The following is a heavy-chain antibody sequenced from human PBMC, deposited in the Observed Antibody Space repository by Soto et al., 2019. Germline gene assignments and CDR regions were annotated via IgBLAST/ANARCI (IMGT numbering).Heavy chain of an antibody. D-gene: IGHD3-16*02. CDR1: GFTFSDYW. Sequence: GWSLRLSCAASGFTFSDYWMHLVRQAPGKGLVWVSRINSDVSSTTYADSVKGRFTIFRDNAENTLYLQMSSLRAEDSAVYYCARGMITFGEVIVEYWGQGTLVTVSS. CDR2: INSDVSST. J-gene: IGHJ4*02. V-gene: IGHV3-74*01. CDR3: ARGMITFGEVIVEY.